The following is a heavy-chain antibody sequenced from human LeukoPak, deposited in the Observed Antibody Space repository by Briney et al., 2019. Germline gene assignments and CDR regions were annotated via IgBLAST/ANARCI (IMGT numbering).Heavy chain of an antibody. CDR2: IKQDGSEK. D-gene: IGHD3-22*01. J-gene: IGHJ4*02. V-gene: IGHV3-7*01. CDR1: GFTFSRYW. CDR3: ARGHTNYFDSSGYSDY. Sequence: GGSLRLSCAASGFTFSRYWMSWVRQAPGKGLEWVANIKQDGSEKYYVDSVNGRFTVSRDNAKNSLYLQMNSLRAEDTAVYYCARGHTNYFDSSGYSDYWGQGTLVTVSS.